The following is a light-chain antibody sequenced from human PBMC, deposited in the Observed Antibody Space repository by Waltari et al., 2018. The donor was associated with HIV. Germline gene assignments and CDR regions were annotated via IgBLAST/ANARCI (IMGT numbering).Light chain of an antibody. J-gene: IGKJ1*01. CDR3: PQYAESSET. CDR1: QVVSSAY. Sequence: EIVLTQSPGTLSLSPGKTVTLCCRASQVVSSAYLAWYQQKPGQSPRLLIDGGSTGATAVPETFSGSGFGTDLTRNISRLEREDLAVYYCPQYAESSETFGQGARGEIK. V-gene: IGKV3-20*01. CDR2: GGS.